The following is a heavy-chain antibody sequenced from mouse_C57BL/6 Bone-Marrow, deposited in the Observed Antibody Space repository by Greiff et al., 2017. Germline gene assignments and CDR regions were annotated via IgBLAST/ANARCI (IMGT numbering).Heavy chain of an antibody. CDR2: IYPSDSET. D-gene: IGHD2-3*01. CDR3: ARGNDGYYGNFDY. J-gene: IGHJ2*01. Sequence: QVQLQQPGAELVRPGSSVKLSCKASGYTFTSYWMDWVKQRPGQGLEWIGNIYPSDSETHYNQKFKDKATLTVDKSSSTAYMQLSSLTSEDSAVYYWARGNDGYYGNFDYWCQGTTLTVSS. CDR1: GYTFTSYW. V-gene: IGHV1-61*01.